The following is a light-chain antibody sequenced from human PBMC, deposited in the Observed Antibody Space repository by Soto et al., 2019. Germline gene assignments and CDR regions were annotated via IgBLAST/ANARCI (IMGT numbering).Light chain of an antibody. Sequence: DIQMTQSASTLSASVGDRVTITCRASQSISSWLAWYQQKPGKAPKLLIYKASSLESGVPSRFGGSGSGTEFTLTISSLQPDDFATYYCQQYNSYSITFGQGTRLEIK. CDR3: QQYNSYSIT. CDR1: QSISSW. J-gene: IGKJ5*01. CDR2: KAS. V-gene: IGKV1-5*03.